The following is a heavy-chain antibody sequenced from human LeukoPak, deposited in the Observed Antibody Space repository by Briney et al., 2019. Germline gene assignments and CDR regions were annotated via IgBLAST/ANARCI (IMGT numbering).Heavy chain of an antibody. V-gene: IGHV3-33*06. CDR3: VKDYRTGSYYPDI. CDR1: GFTFGNHG. D-gene: IGHD3-10*01. CDR2: IWYDGSTK. Sequence: PGRSLRLSCAASGFTFGNHGMHWVRRAPGKGLEWVAVIWYDGSTKYYLDSVKGRFSISRDNSKNTVHLQMNSLSAEDTAIYYCVKDYRTGSYYPDIWGRGTLVTVSS. J-gene: IGHJ4*02.